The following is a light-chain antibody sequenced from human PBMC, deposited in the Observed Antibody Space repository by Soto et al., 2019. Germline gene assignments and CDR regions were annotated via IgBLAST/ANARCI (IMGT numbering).Light chain of an antibody. CDR3: QQCYSTPPT. V-gene: IGKV4-1*01. CDR2: WAY. CDR1: QSLLYSSNNKNY. Sequence: DIVMTQTPDSLAVSLGERATINCKSSQSLLYSSNNKNYLAWYQQKPGQPPKLLIYWAYTRESGVPDRFTGSGSGTDFTLNSSSLQAEDVAVYYCQQCYSTPPTVDQGTRLEIK. J-gene: IGKJ2*01.